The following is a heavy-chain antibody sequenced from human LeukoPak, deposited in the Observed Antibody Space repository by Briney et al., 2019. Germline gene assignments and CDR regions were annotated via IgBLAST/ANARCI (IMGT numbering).Heavy chain of an antibody. J-gene: IGHJ4*02. CDR1: GGSISSGDYY. CDR3: ARADGDSSGYSYYFDY. CDR2: MYYSGST. V-gene: IGHV4-30-4*01. D-gene: IGHD3-22*01. Sequence: SQTLSLTCTVSGGSISSGDYYWSWIRQPPGKGLEWIAYMYYSGSTYYNPSLKSRVTMSADTSKNQFSLKLSSVTAADTAVYYCARADGDSSGYSYYFDYWGQGTLVTVSS.